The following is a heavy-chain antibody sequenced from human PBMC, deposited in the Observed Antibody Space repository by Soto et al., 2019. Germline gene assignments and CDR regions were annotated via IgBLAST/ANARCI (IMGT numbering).Heavy chain of an antibody. Sequence: EVQLVESGGGLVQPGRSLRLSCAASGFTFDDYAMHWVRQAPGKGLEWVSGISWNSGSIGYADSVKGRFTISRDNAKNSLYLQMNSLRAEDTALYYCAKDCSCSGGSCYSRGTAGAFDIWGQGTMVTVSS. CDR3: AKDCSCSGGSCYSRGTAGAFDI. V-gene: IGHV3-9*01. CDR2: ISWNSGSI. CDR1: GFTFDDYA. J-gene: IGHJ3*02. D-gene: IGHD2-15*01.